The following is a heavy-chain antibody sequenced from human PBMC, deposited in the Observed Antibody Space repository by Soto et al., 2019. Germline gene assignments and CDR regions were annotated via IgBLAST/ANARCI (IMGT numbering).Heavy chain of an antibody. CDR1: GFSFSSYA. D-gene: IGHD5-18*01. V-gene: IGHV3-23*01. CDR3: AKGAERGKDTAMVTRLFDY. Sequence: GGSLRLSCAASGFSFSSYAMSWVRQAPGKGPEWVSLISGSGDYTYFADSVKGRFTISRDNSRDTLYLQMSSLRAEDTAIYYCAKGAERGKDTAMVTRLFDYWGQGTLVTVSS. CDR2: ISGSGDYT. J-gene: IGHJ4*02.